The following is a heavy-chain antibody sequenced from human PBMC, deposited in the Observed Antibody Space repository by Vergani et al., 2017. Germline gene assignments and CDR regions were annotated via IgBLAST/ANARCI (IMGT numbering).Heavy chain of an antibody. Sequence: QVQLAQSGAEMKKPGSSVKVSCKSSGGTFSSYTFIWVRLAPGQGLDWMGSIVPILDRKEYAQKFQGRVAITADTSTSTVYMELSSLRSEDTAVYYCARDLGRSRVNSHYGMGVWGQGTTVTVSS. CDR3: ARDLGRSRVNSHYGMGV. J-gene: IGHJ6*02. CDR2: IVPILDRK. V-gene: IGHV1-69*08. D-gene: IGHD4-23*01. CDR1: GGTFSSYT.